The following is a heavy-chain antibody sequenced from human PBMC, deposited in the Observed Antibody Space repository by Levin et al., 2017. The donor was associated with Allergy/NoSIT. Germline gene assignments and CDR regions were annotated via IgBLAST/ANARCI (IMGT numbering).Heavy chain of an antibody. J-gene: IGHJ2*01. CDR1: GFTFDDYA. Sequence: LSLTCAASGFTFDDYAMHWVRQAPGKGLEWVSGLSWNSGSIGYADSVKGRFTISRGNARNSLYLEVNSLTTEDTALYYCAKDRYSGASPLGSGYLDLWGRGTLVTVSS. CDR2: LSWNSGSI. D-gene: IGHD1-26*01. V-gene: IGHV3-9*01. CDR3: AKDRYSGASPLGSGYLDL.